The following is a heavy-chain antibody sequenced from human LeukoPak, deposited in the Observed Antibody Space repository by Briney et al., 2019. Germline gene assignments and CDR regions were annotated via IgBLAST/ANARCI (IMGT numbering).Heavy chain of an antibody. Sequence: SETLSLTCDVYGGTFSGYYWSWIRQPPGKGLEWIGEVDRTENTNYNASLKSRVTMSVDMSKNHFSLQLSSVTAAGTAVYYCARGLRYYDTSGRLGYWGQGSLVTVSS. CDR2: VDRTENT. CDR3: ARGLRYYDTSGRLGY. CDR1: GGTFSGYY. V-gene: IGHV4-34*01. J-gene: IGHJ4*02. D-gene: IGHD3-22*01.